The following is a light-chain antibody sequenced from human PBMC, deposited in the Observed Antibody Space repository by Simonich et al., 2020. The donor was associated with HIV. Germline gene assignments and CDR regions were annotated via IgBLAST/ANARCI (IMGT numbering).Light chain of an antibody. CDR2: EDN. Sequence: NFMLTQPHSVSESPGKTVTISCTRSSGSIASNYVQWYQQRPGSAPTTVLYEDNQRPPGVPDRFSGSIDSSSNSASLTISGLKTEDEADYYGQSYDSSDQKVFGGGTKLTVL. J-gene: IGLJ3*02. CDR3: QSYDSSDQKV. V-gene: IGLV6-57*03. CDR1: SGSIASNY.